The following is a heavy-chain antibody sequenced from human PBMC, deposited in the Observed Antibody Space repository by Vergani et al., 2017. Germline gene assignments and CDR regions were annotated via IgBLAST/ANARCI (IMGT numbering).Heavy chain of an antibody. CDR1: GFSLSNARMG. V-gene: IGHV2-26*01. CDR2: MFSNDEK. Sequence: QVTLKESGPVLVKPTETLTLTCTVSGFSLSNARMGVSWIRQPPGKALEWLAHMFSNDEKSYSTSLKSRLTISKDTSKSQVVLTMTNMDPVDTATYYCARILSGSYYALNGWFDPWGQGTLVTVSS. J-gene: IGHJ5*02. D-gene: IGHD1-26*01. CDR3: ARILSGSYYALNGWFDP.